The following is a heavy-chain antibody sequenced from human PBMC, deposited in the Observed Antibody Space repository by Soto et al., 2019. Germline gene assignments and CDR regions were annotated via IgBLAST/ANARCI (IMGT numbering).Heavy chain of an antibody. J-gene: IGHJ4*02. CDR1: GFTVSSNY. Sequence: GGSLRLSCAASGFTVSSNYMSWVRQAPGKGLEWVSVIYSGGSTYYADSVKGRFTISRDNSKNTLYLQMNSLRAEDTAVYYCARDPGFIVATGNDYGGQGTLVTVSS. V-gene: IGHV3-66*01. CDR2: IYSGGST. CDR3: ARDPGFIVATGNDY. D-gene: IGHD5-12*01.